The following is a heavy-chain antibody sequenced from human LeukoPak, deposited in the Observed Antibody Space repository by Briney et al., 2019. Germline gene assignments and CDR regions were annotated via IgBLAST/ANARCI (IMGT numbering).Heavy chain of an antibody. V-gene: IGHV3-48*02. J-gene: IGHJ2*01. CDR1: GFTFNSYS. CDR3: ARDNRGFDL. CDR2: ISTSSTI. Sequence: GGSLRLSCAASGFTFNSYSMSWVRQAPGKGLEWVSYISTSSTIYYADSVKGRFTISRDNAKHSLYLQMNSLRDEDTAVYYCARDNRGFDLWGRGILVTVSS. D-gene: IGHD1-14*01.